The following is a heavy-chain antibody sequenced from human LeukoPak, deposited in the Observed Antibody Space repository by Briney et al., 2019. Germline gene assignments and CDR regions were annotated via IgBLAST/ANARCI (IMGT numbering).Heavy chain of an antibody. CDR1: GFTFSSYS. J-gene: IGHJ1*01. D-gene: IGHD2-15*01. CDR3: ASDSYSPEYFQH. Sequence: GGSLRLSCAASGFTFSSYSMNWVRQAPGKGLEWVSSISSSSSYIYYADSVKGRFTISRDNSKNTLNLQMNSLRAEDTAVYYCASDSYSPEYFQHWGQGTLVTVSS. CDR2: ISSSSSYI. V-gene: IGHV3-21*01.